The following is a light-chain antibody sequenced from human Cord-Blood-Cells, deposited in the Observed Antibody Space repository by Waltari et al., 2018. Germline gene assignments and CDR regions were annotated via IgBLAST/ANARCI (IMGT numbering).Light chain of an antibody. CDR3: QQYNNWPPFLYT. CDR2: GVS. CDR1: QSVSSN. V-gene: IGKV3-15*01. J-gene: IGKJ2*01. Sequence: EIVMTQSPATLSVSSGERATLSCRASQSVSSNLAWYQQKPGQAPRLLIYGVSTRATGIPARFSGSGSGTEFTLTISSLQSEDFAVYYCQQYNNWPPFLYTFGQGTKLEIK.